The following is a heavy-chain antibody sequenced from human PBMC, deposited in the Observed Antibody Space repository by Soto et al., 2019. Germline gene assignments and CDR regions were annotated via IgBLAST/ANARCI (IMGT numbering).Heavy chain of an antibody. J-gene: IGHJ4*02. CDR3: AREIPDCSGGSCYSVPHFDY. CDR2: IWYDGSNK. Sequence: QVQLVESGGGVVQPGRSLRLSCAASGFTFSSYGMHWVRQAPGKGLEWVAVIWYDGSNKYYADSVKGRFTISRDNSKNTXYXQMNSLRAEDTAVYYCAREIPDCSGGSCYSVPHFDYWGQGTLVTVSS. CDR1: GFTFSSYG. D-gene: IGHD2-15*01. V-gene: IGHV3-33*01.